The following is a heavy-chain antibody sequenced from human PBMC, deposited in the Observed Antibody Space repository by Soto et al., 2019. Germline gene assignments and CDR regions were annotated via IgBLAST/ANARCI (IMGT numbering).Heavy chain of an antibody. J-gene: IGHJ5*02. CDR3: ARESADYDFWSGKGKNWFDP. V-gene: IGHV4-59*01. CDR2: IYYSGST. Sequence: SETLSLTCTVSGGSISSYYWSWIRQPPGKGLEWIGYIYYSGSTNYNPSLKSRVTISVDTSKNQFSLKLSSVTAADTAVYYCARESADYDFWSGKGKNWFDPWGQGTLVTLSS. D-gene: IGHD3-3*01. CDR1: GGSISSYY.